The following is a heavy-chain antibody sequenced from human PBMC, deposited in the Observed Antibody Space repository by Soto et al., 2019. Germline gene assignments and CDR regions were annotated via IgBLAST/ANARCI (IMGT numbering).Heavy chain of an antibody. Sequence: QVQLVESGGGVVQPGRSLRLSCAASGFTFSSYGMHWVRQAPGKGLEWVAVIWYDGSNKYYADSVKGRFTISRDNSKNSLSLQLNSLRAEDTAVYYCVSDGYCSGGSSYFVPVSDYWGQGTLVTVSS. D-gene: IGHD2-15*01. CDR1: GFTFSSYG. CDR2: IWYDGSNK. J-gene: IGHJ4*02. CDR3: VSDGYCSGGSSYFVPVSDY. V-gene: IGHV3-33*01.